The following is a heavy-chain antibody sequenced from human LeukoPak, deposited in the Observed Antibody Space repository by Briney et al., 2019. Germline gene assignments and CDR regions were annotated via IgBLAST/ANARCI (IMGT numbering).Heavy chain of an antibody. CDR1: GGSFSGYY. J-gene: IGHJ5*02. CDR2: INHSGST. CDR3: ARVRRSSLWFTLGGFDP. V-gene: IGHV4-34*01. Sequence: SETLSLTCAVYGGSFSGYYWSWIRQPPGKGLEWIGEINHSGSTNYNPSLKSRVTISVDTSKNQFSLKLSSVTAADTAVYYCARVRRSSLWFTLGGFDPWGQGTLVTVSS. D-gene: IGHD3-10*01.